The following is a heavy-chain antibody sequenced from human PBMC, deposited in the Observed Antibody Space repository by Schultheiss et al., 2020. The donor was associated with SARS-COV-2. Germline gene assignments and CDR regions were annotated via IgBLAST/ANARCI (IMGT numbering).Heavy chain of an antibody. Sequence: GGSLRLSCVASGFTFTSYAMSWVRQAPGKGLEWVSVISGSGVRTDYTDSVKGRFSISRDNSKNTLYLQMNSLRVEDTAIYYCAKVTYYDFWNGYLHYYYMDVWGKGTTVTVSS. CDR1: GFTFTSYA. V-gene: IGHV3-23*01. CDR3: AKVTYYDFWNGYLHYYYMDV. D-gene: IGHD3-3*01. CDR2: ISGSGVRT. J-gene: IGHJ6*03.